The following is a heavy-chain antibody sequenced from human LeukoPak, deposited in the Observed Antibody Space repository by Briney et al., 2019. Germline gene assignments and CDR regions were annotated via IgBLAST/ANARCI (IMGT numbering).Heavy chain of an antibody. CDR1: GFTFSSYA. D-gene: IGHD6-25*01. Sequence: GGSLRLSCAASGFTFSSYAMHWVRQAPGKGLEWVSVISSDGTNKYYADSVKGRFTISRDNSKNTLYLQMNSLRAEDTALYYCARDRDRAADYYFDYWGQGTLVTVSS. V-gene: IGHV3-30-3*01. J-gene: IGHJ4*02. CDR2: ISSDGTNK. CDR3: ARDRDRAADYYFDY.